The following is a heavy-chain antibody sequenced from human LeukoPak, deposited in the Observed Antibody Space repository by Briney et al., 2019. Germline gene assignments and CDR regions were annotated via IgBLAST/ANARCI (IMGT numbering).Heavy chain of an antibody. D-gene: IGHD5-12*01. CDR2: ISDSGGST. CDR3: AKDRYNDYEGGWFDP. J-gene: IGHJ5*02. CDR1: RFTFSTYA. V-gene: IGHV3-23*01. Sequence: GGSLRLSCAASRFTFSTYAMSWVRQAPGKGLEWVSAISDSGGSTYYADSVRGRFTASRDNSKNTLYLQMNSLRAEDTAVYYCAKDRYNDYEGGWFDPWGQGTLVTVSS.